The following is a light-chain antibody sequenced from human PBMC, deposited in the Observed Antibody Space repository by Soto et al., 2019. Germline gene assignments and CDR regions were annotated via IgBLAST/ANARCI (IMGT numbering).Light chain of an antibody. CDR2: GAS. J-gene: IGKJ1*01. CDR1: QSVSRAS. V-gene: IGKV3-20*01. Sequence: IVLTRSPGTLSLSPGERATVYCRVSQSVSRASLAWYHQRPGQAPRLLIYGASSRATGVPDRFSGGGSGTDFTLTISILEPEDLGVYYCQHYGQTFGPGTKVDIK. CDR3: QHYGQT.